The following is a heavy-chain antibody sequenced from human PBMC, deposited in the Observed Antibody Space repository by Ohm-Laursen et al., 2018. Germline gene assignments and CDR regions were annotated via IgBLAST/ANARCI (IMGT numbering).Heavy chain of an antibody. CDR3: ARDKGVGCYPLGGYYFDY. J-gene: IGHJ4*02. CDR1: GYTLTNYY. Sequence: SVKVSCKASGYTLTNYYMHWVRQAPGQGLQWMGIINPSGGSTSYAQKFQGRVTMTRDTSTSTVYMELSSLRSEDTAVYYCARDKGVGCYPLGGYYFDYWGQGTLVTVSS. CDR2: INPSGGST. V-gene: IGHV1-46*01. D-gene: IGHD1-26*01.